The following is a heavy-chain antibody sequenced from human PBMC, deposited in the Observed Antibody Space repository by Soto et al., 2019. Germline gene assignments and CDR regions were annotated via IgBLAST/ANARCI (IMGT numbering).Heavy chain of an antibody. J-gene: IGHJ4*02. Sequence: SETLYLTCTVSGGSISSGGYYWSWIRQHPGKGLEWIGYIYYSGSTYYNPSLKSRVTISVDTSKNQFSLKLSSVTAADTAVYYCASTVPNKYCGGDCSYYFDYWGQGTLVTVSS. V-gene: IGHV4-31*03. CDR2: IYYSGST. D-gene: IGHD2-21*02. CDR3: ASTVPNKYCGGDCSYYFDY. CDR1: GGSISSGGYY.